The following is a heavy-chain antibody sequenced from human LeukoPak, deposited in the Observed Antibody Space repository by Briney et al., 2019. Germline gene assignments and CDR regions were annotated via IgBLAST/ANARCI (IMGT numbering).Heavy chain of an antibody. CDR1: GFTFDDYA. J-gene: IGHJ4*02. D-gene: IGHD4-17*01. Sequence: PGRSLRLSCAASGFTFDDYAMHWVRQAPGKGLEWVSGISWNSGSIGYADSVKGRFTISRDNAKNSLYLQMNSLRAEDTAVYFCARGQTTVTNWGQGTLVTVSS. V-gene: IGHV3-9*01. CDR2: ISWNSGSI. CDR3: ARGQTTVTN.